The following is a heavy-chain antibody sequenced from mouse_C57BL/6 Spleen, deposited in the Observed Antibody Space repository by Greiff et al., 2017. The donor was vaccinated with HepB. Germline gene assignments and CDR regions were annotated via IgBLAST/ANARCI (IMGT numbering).Heavy chain of an antibody. CDR3: ARCYYSNWGYYFDY. CDR1: GYTFTSYW. D-gene: IGHD2-5*01. V-gene: IGHV1-69*01. Sequence: QVQLKQPGAELVMPGASVKLSCKASGYTFTSYWMHWVKQRPGQGLEWIGEIDPSDSYTNYNQKFKGKSTLTVDKSSSTAYMQLSSLTSEDSAVYYCARCYYSNWGYYFDYWGQGTTLTVSS. CDR2: IDPSDSYT. J-gene: IGHJ2*01.